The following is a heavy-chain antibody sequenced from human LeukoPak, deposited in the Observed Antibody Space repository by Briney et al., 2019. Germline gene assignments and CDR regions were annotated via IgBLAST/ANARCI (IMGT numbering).Heavy chain of an antibody. V-gene: IGHV1-69*05. CDR3: ASPLMVLDAFDI. J-gene: IGHJ3*02. CDR1: GGTFSSYA. D-gene: IGHD2-8*01. Sequence: ASVKVSCKASGGTFSSYAISWVRQAPGQGLGWMGGIIPIFGTANYAQKFQGRVMITTDESTSTAYMELSSLRSEDTAVYYCASPLMVLDAFDIWGQGTMVTVSS. CDR2: IIPIFGTA.